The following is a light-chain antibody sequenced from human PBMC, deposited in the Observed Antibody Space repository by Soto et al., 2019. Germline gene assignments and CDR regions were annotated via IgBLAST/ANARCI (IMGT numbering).Light chain of an antibody. CDR2: DAS. Sequence: DIQMTQSPSTLSASVGDRVTITCRASQSISSWLAWYQQKPGKAPKLLIYDASSLESGVPSRFGGSGSGTEFTLTISSLQPDDFATYYCQQYNSYSAFGPGTKVDSK. CDR3: QQYNSYSA. V-gene: IGKV1-5*01. J-gene: IGKJ3*01. CDR1: QSISSW.